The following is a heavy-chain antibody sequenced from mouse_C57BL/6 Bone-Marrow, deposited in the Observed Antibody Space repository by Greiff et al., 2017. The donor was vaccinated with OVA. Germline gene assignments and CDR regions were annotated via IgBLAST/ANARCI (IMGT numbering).Heavy chain of an antibody. CDR1: GFSLTSYG. J-gene: IGHJ1*03. D-gene: IGHD1-1*01. CDR2: IWSGGST. CDR3: ARNYYGSPWYFDV. Sequence: VHLVESGPGLVQPSQSLSITCTVSGFSLTSYGVHWVRQSPGKGLEWLGVIWSGGSTDYNAAFISRLSIRKDNSKSQVFFKMNSRQADDTSTDYCARNYYGSPWYFDVWGTGTTLTVSS. V-gene: IGHV2-2*01.